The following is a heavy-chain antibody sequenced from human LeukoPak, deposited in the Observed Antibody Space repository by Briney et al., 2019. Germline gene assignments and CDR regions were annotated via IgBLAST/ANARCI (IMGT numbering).Heavy chain of an antibody. J-gene: IGHJ4*02. V-gene: IGHV4-39*07. CDR3: ARDRSGSYHRVFDY. CDR2: IYYSGST. CDR1: SGSISTSNYY. Sequence: SETLSLTCTVSSGSISTSNYYWGWICQPPGKGLEWIGSIYYSGSTYYNPSLKSQVTISVDTSKNQFSLKLSSVTAADTAVYYCARDRSGSYHRVFDYWGQGTLVTVSS. D-gene: IGHD1-26*01.